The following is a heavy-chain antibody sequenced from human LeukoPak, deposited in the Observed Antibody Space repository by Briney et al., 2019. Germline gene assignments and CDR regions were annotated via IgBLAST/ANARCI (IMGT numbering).Heavy chain of an antibody. CDR2: IFTSGFT. Sequence: SETLSLTCIVSGGSFSSYYWIWIRQPPGKGLELIGYIFTSGFTNYNPSLESRVTISLDTSKNQFSLKLYSVTAADTAVYYCARLATSAWAWYFDLWGRGSLVTVSS. D-gene: IGHD6-19*01. CDR1: GGSFSSYY. J-gene: IGHJ2*01. V-gene: IGHV4-4*09. CDR3: ARLATSAWAWYFDL.